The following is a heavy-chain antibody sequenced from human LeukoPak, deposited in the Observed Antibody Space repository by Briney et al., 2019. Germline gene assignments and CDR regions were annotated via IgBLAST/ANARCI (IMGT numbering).Heavy chain of an antibody. J-gene: IGHJ4*02. V-gene: IGHV4-4*02. CDR2: IYHSGST. D-gene: IGHD4-17*01. Sequence: SGTLSLTCAVSGGSISSSNWWSWVRQPPGKGLEWIGEIYHSGSTNYNPSLKSRVTISVDKSKNQFSLKLSSVTAADTAVYYCASLRQAYGDYDSYWGQGTLVTVSS. CDR1: GGSISSSNW. CDR3: ASLRQAYGDYDSY.